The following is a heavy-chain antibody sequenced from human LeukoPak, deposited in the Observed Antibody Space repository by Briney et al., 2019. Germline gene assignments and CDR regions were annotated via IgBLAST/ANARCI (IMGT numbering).Heavy chain of an antibody. D-gene: IGHD3-16*02. CDR1: GFTFSNYA. V-gene: IGHV3-30-3*01. J-gene: IGHJ4*02. CDR3: ASNGDAWELSTSGIEY. Sequence: PGGSLRLSCAASGFTFSNYAMHWVCQAPGKGLEWVAVISYDGSNKYYADSVKGRFTISRDNSKNTLYLQMNSLRVEDTAVYYCASNGDAWELSTSGIEYWGQGTLVTVSS. CDR2: ISYDGSNK.